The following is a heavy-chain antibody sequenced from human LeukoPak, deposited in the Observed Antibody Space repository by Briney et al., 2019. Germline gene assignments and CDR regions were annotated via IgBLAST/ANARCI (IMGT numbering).Heavy chain of an antibody. CDR1: GFSVRTNY. J-gene: IGHJ4*02. CDR2: ISRSGSTK. Sequence: GGSLRLSCVASGFSVRTNYMSWVRQTPGKGLEWVSSISRSGSTKYYADSVKGRFTISRDNAKNSLFLQMNSLRAEDTAVYYCARRAGGYSHPYDYWGQGTLVTVSS. CDR3: ARRAGGYSHPYDY. D-gene: IGHD4-23*01. V-gene: IGHV3-11*01.